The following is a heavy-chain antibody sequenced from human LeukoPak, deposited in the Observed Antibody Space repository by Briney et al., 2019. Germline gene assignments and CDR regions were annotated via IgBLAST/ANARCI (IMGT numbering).Heavy chain of an antibody. Sequence: PGRSLRLSCAASGFTFSSYAMHWVRQAPGKGLEWVAVISYDGSNKYYADFVKGRFTISRDNSKNTLYLQMNSLRAEDTAVYYCARDLPPVPAAISNYYYYYGMDVWGQGTTVTVSS. J-gene: IGHJ6*02. V-gene: IGHV3-30-3*01. CDR1: GFTFSSYA. D-gene: IGHD2-2*01. CDR2: ISYDGSNK. CDR3: ARDLPPVPAAISNYYYYYGMDV.